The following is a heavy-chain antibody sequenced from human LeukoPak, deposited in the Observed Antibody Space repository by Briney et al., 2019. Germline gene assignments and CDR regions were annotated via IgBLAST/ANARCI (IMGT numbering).Heavy chain of an antibody. Sequence: GGSLRLSCAASRFTFSNYAMSWVRQAPGKGLEWVSTISGSGGSTYYADSVKGRLTISRDNSKNTLHLQMNSLRAEDTAVYYCAKSAYYDSSGFYREYYFDYWGQGTLVTVSS. CDR3: AKSAYYDSSGFYREYYFDY. J-gene: IGHJ4*02. D-gene: IGHD3-22*01. CDR2: ISGSGGST. CDR1: RFTFSNYA. V-gene: IGHV3-23*01.